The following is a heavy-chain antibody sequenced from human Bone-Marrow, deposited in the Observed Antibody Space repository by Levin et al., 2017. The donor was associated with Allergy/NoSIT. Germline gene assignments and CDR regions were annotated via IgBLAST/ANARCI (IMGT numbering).Heavy chain of an antibody. V-gene: IGHV3-21*04. CDR2: ISSSSSNI. J-gene: IGHJ6*02. Sequence: REALKISCAASGFNFSIYGMNWVRQAPGKGLEWVSSISSSSSNIYHADSLKGRFTISRDNAKNSLYLQMKSLRAEDTAVYYCARDRTNGILTNYGMDVWGQGTTVTVSS. D-gene: IGHD3-9*01. CDR1: GFNFSIYG. CDR3: ARDRTNGILTNYGMDV.